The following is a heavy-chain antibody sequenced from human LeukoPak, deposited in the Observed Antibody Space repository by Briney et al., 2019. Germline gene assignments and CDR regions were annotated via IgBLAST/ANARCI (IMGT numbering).Heavy chain of an antibody. Sequence: SENLSLTCTVSSGSITSYYWSWIRQPPGKGLEYIGHIYYTGTTDYNPSLKSRVTMSVDTSKNQFSLRLISVTASDTAVYFCAGAPNRHFFDYWGHGTLVAVSS. V-gene: IGHV4-59*01. J-gene: IGHJ4*01. CDR2: IYYTGTT. CDR1: SGSITSYY. CDR3: AGAPNRHFFDY.